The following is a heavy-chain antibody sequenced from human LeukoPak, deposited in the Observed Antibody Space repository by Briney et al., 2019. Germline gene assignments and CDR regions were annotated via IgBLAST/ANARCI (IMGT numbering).Heavy chain of an antibody. J-gene: IGHJ4*02. D-gene: IGHD6-13*01. Sequence: GGSLRLSWAASGFTFSSYGMSWVRQAPGKGLEWVSAISGSGGSTYYADSVKGRFTISRDNSKNTLYLQMNSLRAEDTAVYYCAKDEAAAAGPDYFDYWGQGTLVTVSS. V-gene: IGHV3-23*01. CDR3: AKDEAAAAGPDYFDY. CDR1: GFTFSSYG. CDR2: ISGSGGST.